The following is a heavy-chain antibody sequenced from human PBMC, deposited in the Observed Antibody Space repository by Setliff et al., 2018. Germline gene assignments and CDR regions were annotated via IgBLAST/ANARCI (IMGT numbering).Heavy chain of an antibody. D-gene: IGHD2-2*02. Sequence: SETLSLTCTVSGGSISSYDWSWIQQPPGKGLEWIGYIHYSGSTSYSPSLKSRVTISVDTSKNQFSLKMSSVTAADTAVYYCARVPAYGGLYYYYLDVWGKGTTVTVSS. CDR1: GGSISSYD. CDR2: IHYSGST. V-gene: IGHV4-59*01. CDR3: ARVPAYGGLYYYYLDV. J-gene: IGHJ6*03.